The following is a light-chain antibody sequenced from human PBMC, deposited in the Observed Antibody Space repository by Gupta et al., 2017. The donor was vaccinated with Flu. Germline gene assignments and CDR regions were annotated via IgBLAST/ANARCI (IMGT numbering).Light chain of an antibody. Sequence: SLAASVGDRVTITCRASQSISSYLNWYQQKPGKAPKLLIYAASSLQSGVPSRFSGSGSGTDFTLTISSLQPEDFATYYCQQRYSTLPMYTFGQGTKLEIK. CDR2: AAS. V-gene: IGKV1-39*01. J-gene: IGKJ2*01. CDR1: QSISSY. CDR3: QQRYSTLPMYT.